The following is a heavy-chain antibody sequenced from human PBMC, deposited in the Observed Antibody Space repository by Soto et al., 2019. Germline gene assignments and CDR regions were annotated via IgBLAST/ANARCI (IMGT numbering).Heavy chain of an antibody. CDR1: GGTFSRYT. CDR3: ASHFTGVLVLGASPPGGDNYGWDV. Sequence: QVQLEQSGAEVKKPGSSVKVSCKASGGTFSRYTISWVRQAPGQGLEWMGRIIPILDIPNYAQNFQGRVTITADKSTSTAYMELSSLRSDDTAVYYCASHFTGVLVLGASPPGGDNYGWDVWGQGTTVTVSS. CDR2: IIPILDIP. J-gene: IGHJ6*02. V-gene: IGHV1-69*02. D-gene: IGHD2-15*01.